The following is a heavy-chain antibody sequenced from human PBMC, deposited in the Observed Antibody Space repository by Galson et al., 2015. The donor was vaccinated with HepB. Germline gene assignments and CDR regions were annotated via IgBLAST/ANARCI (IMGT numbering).Heavy chain of an antibody. Sequence: LSLTCAVSGVSISRGSYSWSWIRQPPGKTLEWIGYIYYSGSTYYNPSLKSRVTIFLDTSKNQFSLKLSSVTAADTAVYYCARGIAAGTPIDYWGQGTLVTVSS. V-gene: IGHV4-30-4*07. CDR3: ARGIAAGTPIDY. J-gene: IGHJ4*02. CDR2: IYYSGST. CDR1: GVSISRGSYS. D-gene: IGHD6-13*01.